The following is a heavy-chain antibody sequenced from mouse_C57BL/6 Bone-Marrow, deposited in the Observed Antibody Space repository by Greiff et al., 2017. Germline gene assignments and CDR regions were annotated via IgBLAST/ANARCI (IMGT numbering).Heavy chain of an antibody. Sequence: QVQLQQSGAELARPGASVKLSCKASGYTFTSYGISWVKQRTGQGLEWIGEIYPRSGNTYYNEKFKGKATLTADKSSSTAYMEIRSLTSEDSAVYFCARRAGYWGQGTTLTVSS. J-gene: IGHJ2*01. CDR3: ARRAGY. D-gene: IGHD3-1*01. V-gene: IGHV1-81*01. CDR2: IYPRSGNT. CDR1: GYTFTSYG.